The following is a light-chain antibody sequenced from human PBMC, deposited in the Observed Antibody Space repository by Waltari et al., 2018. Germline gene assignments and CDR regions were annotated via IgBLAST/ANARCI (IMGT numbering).Light chain of an antibody. CDR2: KAS. V-gene: IGKV1-5*03. Sequence: DIQMTQSPSPLSASVGHSVTIPCRASQSMSSWLAWYQQKPGKAPKLLIYKASSLESGVPSRFSGSGSGTEFTLTISSLQPDDFATYYCQQYNSYSQDTFGQGTKLEIK. J-gene: IGKJ2*01. CDR3: QQYNSYSQDT. CDR1: QSMSSW.